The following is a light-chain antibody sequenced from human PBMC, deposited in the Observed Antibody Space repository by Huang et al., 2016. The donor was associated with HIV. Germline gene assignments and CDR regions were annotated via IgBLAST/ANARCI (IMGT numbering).Light chain of an antibody. Sequence: DIQMTQSPSSLSASVGDRVTITCRASQGIRNSLAWYQQKPGKAPRLLLYATSKLESGGPSRFSGSGSGTNYILTINTLQPEDFAIYYCQQYHSKPWTFGRGTKVDIK. CDR3: QQYHSKPWT. CDR2: ATS. CDR1: QGIRNS. V-gene: IGKV1-NL1*01. J-gene: IGKJ1*01.